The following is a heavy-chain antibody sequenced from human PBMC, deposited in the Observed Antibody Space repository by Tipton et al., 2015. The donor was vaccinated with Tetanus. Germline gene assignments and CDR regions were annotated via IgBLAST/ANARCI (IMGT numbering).Heavy chain of an antibody. CDR1: GGSIRGHF. Sequence: TLSLTCTVSGGSIRGHFWSWIRQPAGKGLEWIGRLHSSGDTTYNPSLKRRVTMSVDTSKNQFSLRLSSVTAADTALYFCARWGPGVTTWGFDFWGQGTLVTVSS. CDR2: LHSSGDT. J-gene: IGHJ4*02. V-gene: IGHV4-4*07. D-gene: IGHD3-16*01. CDR3: ARWGPGVTTWGFDF.